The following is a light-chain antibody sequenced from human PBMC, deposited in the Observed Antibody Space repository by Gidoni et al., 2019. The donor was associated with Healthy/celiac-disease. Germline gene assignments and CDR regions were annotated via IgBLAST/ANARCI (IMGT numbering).Light chain of an antibody. CDR2: RNN. V-gene: IGLV1-47*01. Sequence: QSVLTQPPSASGTPGQRVTISCSGSSPNIGSNYVYWYQQPPGTAPKLPIYRNNQRPPGVPDRFAGSKSGTSASLAISGLRSEDEADYYCAAWDDSLSGPVVFGGGTKLTVL. CDR1: SPNIGSNY. J-gene: IGLJ2*01. CDR3: AAWDDSLSGPVV.